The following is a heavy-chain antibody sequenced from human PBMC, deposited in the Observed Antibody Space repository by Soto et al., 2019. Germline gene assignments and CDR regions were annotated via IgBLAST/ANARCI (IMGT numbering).Heavy chain of an antibody. Sequence: LSLTCAISGDSVSSNSAAWNWIRQSPSRGLEWLGRTYYRSKWYNDYAVSVKSRITINPDTSKNQFSLQLNSVTPEDTAVYYCAKALVVVPAAKNLFDYWGQGTLVTVSS. CDR2: TYYRSKWYN. V-gene: IGHV6-1*01. CDR3: AKALVVVPAAKNLFDY. CDR1: GDSVSSNSAA. D-gene: IGHD2-2*01. J-gene: IGHJ4*02.